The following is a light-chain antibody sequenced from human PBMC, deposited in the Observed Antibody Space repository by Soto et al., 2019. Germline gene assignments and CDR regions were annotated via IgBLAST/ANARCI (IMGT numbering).Light chain of an antibody. V-gene: IGKV3-11*01. CDR2: DAS. J-gene: IGKJ1*01. CDR1: QSVSSY. CDR3: HQYKNWPTWT. Sequence: EIVLTQSPATLSLSPGERATLSCRASQSVSSYLAWYQQKPGQAPRLLIYDASNRATGIPARFSGSGSGTEFTPTISSLQSEDYAVYYGHQYKNWPTWTFGQGTKGDIK.